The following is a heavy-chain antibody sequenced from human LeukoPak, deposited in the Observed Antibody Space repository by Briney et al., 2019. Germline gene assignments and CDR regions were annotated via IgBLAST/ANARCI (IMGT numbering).Heavy chain of an antibody. Sequence: SVTASFKASGGTLSIYVISWVRQAPGQGLEWMGGIIPIFGTANYAQKFQGRVTITADKSTSTAYMELSSLRSEDTAVYYCARILGPDWFDPWGQGTLVTVSS. CDR2: IIPIFGTA. V-gene: IGHV1-69*06. J-gene: IGHJ5*02. CDR1: GGTLSIYV. D-gene: IGHD7-27*01. CDR3: ARILGPDWFDP.